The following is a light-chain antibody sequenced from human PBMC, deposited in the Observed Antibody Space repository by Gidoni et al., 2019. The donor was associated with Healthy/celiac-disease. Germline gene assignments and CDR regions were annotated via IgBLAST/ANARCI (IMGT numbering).Light chain of an antibody. J-gene: IGKJ4*01. CDR1: QSISSY. CDR3: QQGYSTPFT. CDR2: AAS. Sequence: DIQMTQSPSSLSASVGDRVTISCRASQSISSYLNWYQQKPGKAPKLLIYAASSLQSGVPSRFSGSGPGTDFTLTISSLQPEDFATYYCQQGYSTPFTFGEGTKVEIK. V-gene: IGKV1-39*01.